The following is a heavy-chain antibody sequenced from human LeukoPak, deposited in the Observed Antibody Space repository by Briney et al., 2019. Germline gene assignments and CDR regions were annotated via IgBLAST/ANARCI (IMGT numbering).Heavy chain of an antibody. J-gene: IGHJ4*02. CDR1: GYAFTGYY. CDR3: ARPGDTAMDAFDY. CDR2: INPNSGGT. Sequence: GASVKVSCKASGYAFTGYYMHWVRQAPGQGLEWMGWINPNSGGTNYAQKFQGRVTMTRDTSISTAYMELSRLRSDDTAAYYCARPGDTAMDAFDYWGQGTLVTVPS. V-gene: IGHV1-2*02. D-gene: IGHD5-18*01.